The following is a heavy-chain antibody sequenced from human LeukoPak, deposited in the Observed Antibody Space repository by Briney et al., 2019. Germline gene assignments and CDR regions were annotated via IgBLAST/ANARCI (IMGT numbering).Heavy chain of an antibody. D-gene: IGHD3-9*01. CDR2: IYYSGST. Sequence: PSETLSLTCTVSGDSISSGGYYWSWIRQHPGKGLEWIGYIYYSGSTYYNPSLKSRVTISVDTSKNQFSLKLSSVTAADTAVYYCARTLVSQLTDYWGQGTLVTVSS. CDR3: ARTLVSQLTDY. J-gene: IGHJ4*02. V-gene: IGHV4-31*03. CDR1: GDSISSGGYY.